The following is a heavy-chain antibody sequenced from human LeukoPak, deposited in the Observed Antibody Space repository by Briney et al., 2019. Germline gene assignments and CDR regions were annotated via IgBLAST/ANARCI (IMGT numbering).Heavy chain of an antibody. V-gene: IGHV4-4*07. D-gene: IGHD3-22*01. CDR2: IYTSGGT. CDR1: GGSISSYY. J-gene: IGHJ4*02. CDR3: ARDYYDSSGYYYAL. Sequence: PSETLSLTCTVSGGSISSYYWSWIRQPAGKGLEWIGRIYTSGGTNYNPSLKSRVTMSIDTSKNQFSLKLSSVTAADTAVYYCARDYYDSSGYYYALWGQGTLVTVSS.